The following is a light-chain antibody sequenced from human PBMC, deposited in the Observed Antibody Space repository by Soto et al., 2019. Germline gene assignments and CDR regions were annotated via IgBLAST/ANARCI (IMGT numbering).Light chain of an antibody. CDR3: EHYGSPRT. CDR1: QSVSTYY. V-gene: IGKV3-20*01. Sequence: EVVLTQSPGTLSLSPGERVTLSCRASQSVSTYYLAWYQQRPGQAPRLLIYDASSRATGTPDRFSGSGSGTGFTLTISRLEPEDFAVYYCEHYGSPRTFGQGTKVDIK. J-gene: IGKJ1*01. CDR2: DAS.